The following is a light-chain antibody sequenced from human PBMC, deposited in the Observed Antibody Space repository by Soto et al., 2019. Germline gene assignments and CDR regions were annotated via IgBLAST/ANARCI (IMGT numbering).Light chain of an antibody. CDR1: QSVSSY. J-gene: IGKJ2*01. CDR3: QHRGKCPPT. Sequence: EIVLTQSPATLSLSPGERATLSCRASQSVSSYLAWYQQKPGQAPRLLIYGAYNRATGIPARFSGSRSGTDSTLTISTLEPYDFPVYYYQHRGKCPPTFGQGTMLEIK. V-gene: IGKV3-11*01. CDR2: GAY.